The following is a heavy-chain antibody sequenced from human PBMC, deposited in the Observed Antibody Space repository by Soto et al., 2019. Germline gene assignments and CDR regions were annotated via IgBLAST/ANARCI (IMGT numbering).Heavy chain of an antibody. V-gene: IGHV4-39*01. D-gene: IGHD6-25*01. CDR2: IHYSGST. J-gene: IGHJ4*02. CDR1: GDSIGTTHSY. CDR3: ARIGGYHGPLDY. Sequence: SETLSLTCTVSGDSIGTTHSYWAWIRQSPGKGLEWIGNIHYSGSTYYMPSLRSRVTLSVDTSKNQFSLRLTSVTAEDTAVYQCARIGGYHGPLDYWGQGTPVTVSS.